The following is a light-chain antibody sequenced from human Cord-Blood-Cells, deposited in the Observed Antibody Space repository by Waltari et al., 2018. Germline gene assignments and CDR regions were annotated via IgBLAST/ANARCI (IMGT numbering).Light chain of an antibody. CDR2: EVS. V-gene: IGLV2-8*01. Sequence: QSALTQPPSPSGSPGQSVPISCTGTSSDVGGYTYVPWYQQHPGKAPKLMIYEVSKRPSGVPDRFSGSKSGNTASLTVSGLQAEDEADYYCSSYAGSNNYVFGTGTKVTVL. J-gene: IGLJ1*01. CDR3: SSYAGSNNYV. CDR1: SSDVGGYTY.